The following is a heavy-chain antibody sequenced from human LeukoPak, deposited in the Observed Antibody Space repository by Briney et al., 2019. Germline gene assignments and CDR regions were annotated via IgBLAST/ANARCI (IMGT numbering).Heavy chain of an antibody. CDR1: GGTFTSYA. J-gene: IGHJ5*02. Sequence: SVKVSCKASGGTFTSYAISWVRQAPGQGLEWMGRIIPIFGTPNYAQKFQGRVTIITDESTSTAYMELSSLRSEDTAVYYCARDAPPGVRGVIRWFDPWGQGTLVTVSS. D-gene: IGHD3-10*01. CDR2: IIPIFGTP. V-gene: IGHV1-69*05. CDR3: ARDAPPGVRGVIRWFDP.